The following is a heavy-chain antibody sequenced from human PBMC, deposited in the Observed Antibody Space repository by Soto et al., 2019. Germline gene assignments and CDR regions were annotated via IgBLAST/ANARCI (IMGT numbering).Heavy chain of an antibody. J-gene: IGHJ6*02. D-gene: IGHD5-18*01. Sequence: SQTLSLTCAISEDSVSSNSAAWNWIRQSPSRGLEWLGRTYYRSKWYNDYAVSVKSRITINPDTSKNQFSLQLNSVTPEDTAVYYCARGYSYGTYYYYYGMDVWGQGTTVTVSS. CDR2: TYYRSKWYN. CDR3: ARGYSYGTYYYYYGMDV. CDR1: EDSVSSNSAA. V-gene: IGHV6-1*01.